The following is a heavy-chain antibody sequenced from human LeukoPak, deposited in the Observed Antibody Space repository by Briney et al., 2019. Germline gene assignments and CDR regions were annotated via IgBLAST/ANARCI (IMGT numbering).Heavy chain of an antibody. CDR2: TRNKAESYTT. V-gene: IGHV3-72*01. CDR1: GFTFSDHY. CDR3: IAMIREVGY. Sequence: GGSLRLSCAASGFTFSDHYLDWVRQAPGKGLEWVGRTRNKAESYTTEYAASVKGRFTISRDYSKNSLYLQMNSLKTEDTAVYYCIAMIREVGYWGQGTLVTVSS. J-gene: IGHJ4*02. D-gene: IGHD3-10*01.